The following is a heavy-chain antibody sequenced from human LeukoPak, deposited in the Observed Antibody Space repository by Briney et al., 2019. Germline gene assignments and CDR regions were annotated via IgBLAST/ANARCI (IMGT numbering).Heavy chain of an antibody. J-gene: IGHJ4*02. CDR3: ARVQYYYDSSGYYCIFDY. CDR1: GGSISSYY. CDR2: TYYSGST. D-gene: IGHD3-22*01. Sequence: SETLSLTCTVSGGSISSYYWSWIRQPPGKGLEWIGYTYYSGSTNYNPSLKSRVTISVDTSKNQFSLKLSSVTAADTAVYYCARVQYYYDSSGYYCIFDYWGQGTLVTVSS. V-gene: IGHV4-59*01.